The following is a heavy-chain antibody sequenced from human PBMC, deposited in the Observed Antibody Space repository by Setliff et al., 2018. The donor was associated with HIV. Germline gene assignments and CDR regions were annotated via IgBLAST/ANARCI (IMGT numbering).Heavy chain of an antibody. J-gene: IGHJ4*02. CDR1: GFSISSGFF. CDR3: ARVETTVTSRLDY. Sequence: SETPSLTCAVSGFSISSGFFWGWVRQPPGKGLEWIGSIYQSGTTYYNPALKSRVTISVDTSKNQFSLRLTSVTAADTAVYFCARVETTVTSRLDYWGQGTLVTVSS. D-gene: IGHD4-17*01. CDR2: IYQSGTT. V-gene: IGHV4-38-2*01.